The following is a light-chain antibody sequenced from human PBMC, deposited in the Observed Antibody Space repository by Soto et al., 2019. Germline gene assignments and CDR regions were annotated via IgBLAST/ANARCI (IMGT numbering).Light chain of an antibody. CDR2: VAS. CDR3: QHFGTSPPYT. CDR1: QSIRAKH. Sequence: EIVLTQSPGLLSSSPGETAVLSCRASQSIRAKHLACYQLRPGQSPRLLIYVASGRATSVPGRFSGSRSGPAVTLTISRLEPDDFVVYCCQHFGTSPPYTFGEGTKLEI. V-gene: IGKV3-20*01. J-gene: IGKJ2*01.